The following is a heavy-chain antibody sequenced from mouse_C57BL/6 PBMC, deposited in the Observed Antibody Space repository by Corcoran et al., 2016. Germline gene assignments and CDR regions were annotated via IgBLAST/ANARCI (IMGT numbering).Heavy chain of an antibody. CDR1: GCTFTTYG. CDR3: ARNYVSSHWYFDV. Sequence: QNPLVQSGPELTKAGETVKISCKASGCTFTTYGMSWVKQAPGKGLKWMGWINTYSGVPTYADDFKGRFAFSLEASAGTAYLEINNLKNEDTSTYFCARNYVSSHWYFDVWGTGTTVTVSS. V-gene: IGHV9-3*01. CDR2: INTYSGVP. J-gene: IGHJ1*03. D-gene: IGHD1-1*01.